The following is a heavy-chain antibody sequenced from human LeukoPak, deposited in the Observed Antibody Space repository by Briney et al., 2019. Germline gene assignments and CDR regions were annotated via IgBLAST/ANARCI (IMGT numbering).Heavy chain of an antibody. CDR1: GFTFSNYG. CDR3: AKRTGVTELHFDH. J-gene: IGHJ4*02. CDR2: IWYDGSSE. V-gene: IGHV3-33*06. Sequence: GGSLRLSCAASGFTFSNYGMHWVRQAPGKGLEWVAVIWYDGSSEYYADSVKGRFTISRDNSKNTLYLQMNSLRAEDTAVYYCAKRTGVTELHFDHWGQGTLVTVSS. D-gene: IGHD1-7*01.